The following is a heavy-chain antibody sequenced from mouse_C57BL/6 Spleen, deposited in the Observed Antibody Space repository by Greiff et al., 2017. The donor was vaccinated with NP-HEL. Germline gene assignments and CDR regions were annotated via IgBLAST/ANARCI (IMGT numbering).Heavy chain of an antibody. D-gene: IGHD2-4*01. CDR2: INPNNGGT. CDR1: GYTFTDYN. Sequence: EVQLQQSGPELVKPGASVKMSCKASGYTFTDYNMHWVKQSHGKSLEWIGYINPNNGGTSYNQKFKGKATLTVNKSSSTAYMELRSLTSEESAVYYWARNYDYAWYFDVWGTGTTVTVSS. CDR3: ARNYDYAWYFDV. V-gene: IGHV1-22*01. J-gene: IGHJ1*03.